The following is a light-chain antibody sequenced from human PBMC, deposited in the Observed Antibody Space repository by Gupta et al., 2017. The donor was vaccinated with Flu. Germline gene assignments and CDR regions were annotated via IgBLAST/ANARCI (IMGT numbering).Light chain of an antibody. V-gene: IGKV3-11*01. CDR3: QQRSGLPMYT. CDR1: QSVNIY. Sequence: EIVLTQSPATLSLSPGDRAILSCRASQSVNIYLAWYQQKPGQPPRLLMFDASKRAAGIPDRFSGSGSGTDXTLTISXVEPEDFAVYYCQQRSGLPMYTFGXGTKLE. CDR2: DAS. J-gene: IGKJ2*01.